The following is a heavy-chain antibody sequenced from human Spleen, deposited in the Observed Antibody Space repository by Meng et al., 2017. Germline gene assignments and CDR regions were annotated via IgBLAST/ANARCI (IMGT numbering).Heavy chain of an antibody. V-gene: IGHV4-39*01. D-gene: IGHD6-19*01. CDR3: VRSSGWVKTGFDP. CDR1: GGSISSSSYY. J-gene: IGHJ5*02. Sequence: QLQLQESGAGLVKPSGTLFVTSTVSGGSISSSSYYWGWIRQPPGKGLEWIGSIGHSGFTYYTPSLKSRVTVSIDTSRNQFSLWLTSVTAADTAVYYCVRSSGWVKTGFDPWGQGTLVTVSS. CDR2: IGHSGFT.